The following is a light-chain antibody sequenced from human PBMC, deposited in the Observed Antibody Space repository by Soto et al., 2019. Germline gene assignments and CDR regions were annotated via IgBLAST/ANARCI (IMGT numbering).Light chain of an antibody. CDR3: QTYDSSLSVGV. CDR1: SSNIGAGYD. Sequence: QSVLTQPTSVSGAPGQRVTISCTGSSSNIGAGYDVHWYQHLPGTAPKLLIYHNTSRPSGVPDRFSGSKSGTSASLAITGLQAEDEADYYCQTYDSSLSVGVFGGGTKLTVL. J-gene: IGLJ2*01. CDR2: HNT. V-gene: IGLV1-40*01.